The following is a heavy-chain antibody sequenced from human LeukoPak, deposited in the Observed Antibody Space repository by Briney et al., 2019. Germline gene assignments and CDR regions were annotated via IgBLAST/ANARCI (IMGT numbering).Heavy chain of an antibody. CDR3: ARSLSAAGSEERYYYYYMDV. Sequence: GGSLRLSCAASGFTFDDYGMSWVRQAPGKGLEWVSGINWNGGSTGYADSVKGRFTISRDNAKNSLYLQMNSLRAEDTALYYCARSLSAAGSEERYYYYYMDVWGKGTTVTVSS. V-gene: IGHV3-20*04. D-gene: IGHD6-13*01. CDR2: INWNGGST. J-gene: IGHJ6*03. CDR1: GFTFDDYG.